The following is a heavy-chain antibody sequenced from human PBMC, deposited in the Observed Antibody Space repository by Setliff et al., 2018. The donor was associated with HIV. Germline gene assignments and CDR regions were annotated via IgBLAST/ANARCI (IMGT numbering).Heavy chain of an antibody. Sequence: ASVKVSCKASGYTFTSYDISWVRQAPGQGLEWMGWMSTYNGNTNYAQKVQGRVTMTTDTSTSTAYMELRSLRSDDTAVYYCARGGEERNMITGALDVWGQGSLVTVSS. CDR3: ARGGEERNMITGALDV. J-gene: IGHJ3*01. CDR2: MSTYNGNT. V-gene: IGHV1-18*01. CDR1: GYTFTSYD. D-gene: IGHD3-16*01.